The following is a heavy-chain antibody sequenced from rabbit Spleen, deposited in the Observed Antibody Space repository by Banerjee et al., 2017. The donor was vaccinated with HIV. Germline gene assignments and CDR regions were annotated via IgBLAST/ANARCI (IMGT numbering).Heavy chain of an antibody. D-gene: IGHD3-1*01. J-gene: IGHJ4*01. V-gene: IGHV1S40*01. Sequence: QSLEESGGGLVKPGASLTLTCKASGVSFNDKDVMCWVRQAPGKGLEWITCINMVTGKSVYASWAKGRFIMSRTSSTKVTLQMTSLTAADTATYFCARGNGWYSMGVDCNLWGPGTLVTVS. CDR2: INMVTGKS. CDR1: GVSFNDKDV. CDR3: ARGNGWYSMGVDCNL.